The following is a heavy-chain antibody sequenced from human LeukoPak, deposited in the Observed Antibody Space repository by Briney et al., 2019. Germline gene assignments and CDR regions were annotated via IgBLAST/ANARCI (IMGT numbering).Heavy chain of an antibody. D-gene: IGHD2-2*01. J-gene: IGHJ4*01. V-gene: IGHV3-74*01. Sequence: GGSLRLSCAASGFTFSRYWMHWVRQAPGKGLVWVSRINTDGRTITYADSVKGRFTISGDNAKNTLYLQMNSLRAEDPAVYYCVRSAFQPTEFYFDYWGHGTLVTVSS. CDR2: INTDGRTI. CDR3: VRSAFQPTEFYFDY. CDR1: GFTFSRYW.